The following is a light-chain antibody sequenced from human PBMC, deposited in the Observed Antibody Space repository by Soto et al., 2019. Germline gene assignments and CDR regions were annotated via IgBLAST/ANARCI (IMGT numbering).Light chain of an antibody. V-gene: IGLV2-14*01. J-gene: IGLJ1*01. Sequence: QAALTQPASVCGSPGQAITVSCTGTSSDVGGYNYVSWYQQHPGKAPKLMIYDASNRPSGVSNRFSGSKSGNTASLTISGLQAEDEADYYCSSYTSSSTLYVFGTGTKVTVL. CDR1: SSDVGGYNY. CDR2: DAS. CDR3: SSYTSSSTLYV.